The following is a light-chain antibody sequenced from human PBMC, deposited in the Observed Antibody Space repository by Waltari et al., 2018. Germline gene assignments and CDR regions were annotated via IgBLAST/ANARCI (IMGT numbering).Light chain of an antibody. J-gene: IGLJ1*01. CDR1: SSDVGGYNC. Sequence: QSALTQPASVSGSPGESITISCTGTSSDVGGYNCVSWYQQHPGNAPKLMIYDVSNRPSGVSNRFSGSKSGNTASLTISGLQAEDEADYYCSSYTSSNTLVFGTGTKVTAL. CDR2: DVS. CDR3: SSYTSSNTLV. V-gene: IGLV2-14*03.